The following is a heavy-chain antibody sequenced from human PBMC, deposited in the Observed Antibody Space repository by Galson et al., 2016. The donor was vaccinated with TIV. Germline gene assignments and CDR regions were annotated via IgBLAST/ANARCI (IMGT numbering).Heavy chain of an antibody. D-gene: IGHD3-10*02. CDR2: IYWDDDK. CDR3: THLPNMFYYGMAV. CDR1: GFSLSTTKVG. V-gene: IGHV2-5*02. Sequence: PALVKPTQTLTLTCTFSGFSLSTTKVGVAWVRQLPGEALEWLALIYWDDDKRYSPSLRSRLAISKDTSKNQVVLIMTNMDPVDTATYYCTHLPNMFYYGMAVWGQGTTVTVSS. J-gene: IGHJ6*02.